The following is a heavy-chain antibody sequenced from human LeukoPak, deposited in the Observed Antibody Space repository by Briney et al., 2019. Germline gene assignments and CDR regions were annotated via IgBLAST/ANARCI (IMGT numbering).Heavy chain of an antibody. CDR3: ARGQGTTNFDY. CDR2: VYPSGTT. V-gene: IGHV4-61*02. CDR1: GGSISSDPYY. Sequence: SETLSLTCTVSGGSISSDPYYWNWIRQSAGRGLEWIGRVYPSGTTNYNPSLKSRVTISIATSKNQFSLKLTSVTAADAAVYFCARGQGTTNFDYWGQGTLVTVSS. D-gene: IGHD1-1*01. J-gene: IGHJ4*02.